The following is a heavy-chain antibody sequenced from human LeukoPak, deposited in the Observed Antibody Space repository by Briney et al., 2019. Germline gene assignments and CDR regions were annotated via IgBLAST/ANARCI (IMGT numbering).Heavy chain of an antibody. CDR3: AKWTSGSGRGSPFEY. J-gene: IGHJ4*02. Sequence: PGGSLRLSCAASGFTFSSYAMSWVRQAPGKGLEWVSTISDSGTFTYYVDSLKGRFTISRDNSKNTLYLQMNSLRAEDTAIYYCAKWTSGSGRGSPFEYRGQGTLVTVSS. CDR1: GFTFSSYA. CDR2: ISDSGTFT. V-gene: IGHV3-23*01. D-gene: IGHD3-10*01.